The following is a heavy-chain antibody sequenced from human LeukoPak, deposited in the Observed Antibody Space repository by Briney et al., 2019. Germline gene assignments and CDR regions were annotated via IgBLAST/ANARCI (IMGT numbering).Heavy chain of an antibody. CDR3: ARMYGDYLGY. J-gene: IGHJ4*02. CDR1: GFTFSSYW. V-gene: IGHV3-7*01. D-gene: IGHD4-17*01. Sequence: GGSLRLSCAASGFTFSSYWMSWVRQPPGKGLEGVANIKQDGSEKYYVDSVKGRMTTSRDNAKKTLYLQMNRLRAEDTAVFYCARMYGDYLGYWGQGTLVTVCS. CDR2: IKQDGSEK.